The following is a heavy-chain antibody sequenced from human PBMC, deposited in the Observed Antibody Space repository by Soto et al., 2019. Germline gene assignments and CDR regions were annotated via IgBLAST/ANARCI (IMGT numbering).Heavy chain of an antibody. J-gene: IGHJ4*02. CDR3: ARGGSCSSPSCLPSFFVY. CDR2: IYPGDSDT. Sequence: GESLKISCKGSGYSFTSYWIGWVRQMPGKGLEWMGIIYPGDSDTRYSPSFQGHVTISADNSISTAYLQWCSLKASDTAMYYCARGGSCSSPSCLPSFFVYWGQGTLFTVSS. D-gene: IGHD2-2*01. CDR1: GYSFTSYW. V-gene: IGHV5-51*01.